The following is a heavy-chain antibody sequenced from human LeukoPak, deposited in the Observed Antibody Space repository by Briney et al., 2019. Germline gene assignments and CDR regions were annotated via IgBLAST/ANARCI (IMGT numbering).Heavy chain of an antibody. CDR1: GGTFSSYA. V-gene: IGHV1-69*01. J-gene: IGHJ6*03. CDR2: IIPIFGTA. CDR3: AAHTIFGVVINPAYYYYYMDV. Sequence: SVKVSCKASGGTFSSYAISWVRQAPGQGLEWMGGIIPIFGTANYAQKFQGRVTITADESTSTAYMELSSLRSEDTAVYYCAAHTIFGVVINPAYYYYYMDVWGKGTTVTVSS. D-gene: IGHD3-3*01.